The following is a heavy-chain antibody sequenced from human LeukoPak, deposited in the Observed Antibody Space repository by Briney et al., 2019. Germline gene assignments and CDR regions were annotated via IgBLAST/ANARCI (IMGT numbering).Heavy chain of an antibody. D-gene: IGHD1-26*01. Sequence: GGSLRLSCAASGFAFRTYAMSWVRQAPGKGLEGVSAISGSGDKTFYAESVRGRFTISRDNSRNTLYLQMNSLRAEDTAVYYCAKDLNYSFDSWGQGTLVTV. CDR2: ISGSGDKT. J-gene: IGHJ4*02. CDR1: GFAFRTYA. CDR3: AKDLNYSFDS. V-gene: IGHV3-23*01.